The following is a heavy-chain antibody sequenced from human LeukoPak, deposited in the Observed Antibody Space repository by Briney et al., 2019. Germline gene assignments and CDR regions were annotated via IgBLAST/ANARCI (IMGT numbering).Heavy chain of an antibody. V-gene: IGHV3-11*06. CDR2: ISSSSSYI. J-gene: IGHJ3*01. CDR1: GFTFSDNY. Sequence: GGSLRLSCAAPGFTFSDNYMGWIRQAPGKGLECVSSISSSSSYIFYADSVKGRFTISRDNAKNSLYLQMNSLRAEDTAIYYCARGLIEADAFDFWGQGTMVTVSS. CDR3: ARGLIEADAFDF.